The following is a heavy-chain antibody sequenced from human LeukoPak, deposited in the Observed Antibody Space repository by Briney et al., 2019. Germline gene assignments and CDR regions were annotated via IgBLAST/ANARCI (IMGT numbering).Heavy chain of an antibody. V-gene: IGHV1-69*01. CDR2: ITPIFGTA. Sequence: SVKVSCKASGGTFSSYAISWVRQAPGQGLEWMGGITPIFGTANYAQKFQGRVTITADESTSTAYMELSSLRSEDTAMYYCATADYGDYVAAGGAFDYWGQGTLVTVSS. D-gene: IGHD4-17*01. CDR1: GGTFSSYA. CDR3: ATADYGDYVAAGGAFDY. J-gene: IGHJ4*02.